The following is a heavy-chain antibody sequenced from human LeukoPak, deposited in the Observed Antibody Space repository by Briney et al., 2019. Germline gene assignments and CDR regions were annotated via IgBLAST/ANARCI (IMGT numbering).Heavy chain of an antibody. D-gene: IGHD6-13*01. CDR2: MNPNSGNT. V-gene: IGHV1-8*01. J-gene: IGHJ6*02. Sequence: VASVKDSCKASGYTFTSYDINWVRQATGQGVEGVGWMNPNSGNTGYAQKFQGRVTMTRNTSISTAYMELSSLRSEDTAVYYCARGPHSRIAAASSYYYGMDVWGQGTTVTVSS. CDR1: GYTFTSYD. CDR3: ARGPHSRIAAASSYYYGMDV.